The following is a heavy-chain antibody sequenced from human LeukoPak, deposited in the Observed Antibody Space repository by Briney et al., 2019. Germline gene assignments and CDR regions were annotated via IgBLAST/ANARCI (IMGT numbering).Heavy chain of an antibody. Sequence: GGSLRLSCAASGLTVSSNYMSWVRQAPGKGLEWVSTMTGSGDTTYYADSVKGRFTVSRDNSKNTLYLQMNSLRAEDTAVYFCANPDSSGFYFSVRFDFWGQGTLVTVSS. CDR3: ANPDSSGFYFSVRFDF. J-gene: IGHJ4*02. CDR2: MTGSGDTT. CDR1: GLTVSSNY. V-gene: IGHV3-23*01. D-gene: IGHD3-22*01.